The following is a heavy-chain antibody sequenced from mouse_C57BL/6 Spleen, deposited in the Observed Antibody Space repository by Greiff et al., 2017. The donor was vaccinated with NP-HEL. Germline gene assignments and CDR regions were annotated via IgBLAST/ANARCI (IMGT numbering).Heavy chain of an antibody. D-gene: IGHD1-1*01. J-gene: IGHJ2*01. CDR3: TRCLLLLGDYFDY. CDR1: GYTFTSYW. Sequence: EVQLQQSGTVLARPGASVKMSCKTSGYTFTSYWMHWVKQRPGQGLEWIGAIYPGNSDTSYNQKFKGKAKLTAVTSASTAYMELSSLTNEDSAVYYCTRCLLLLGDYFDYWGQGTTLTVSS. CDR2: IYPGNSDT. V-gene: IGHV1-5*01.